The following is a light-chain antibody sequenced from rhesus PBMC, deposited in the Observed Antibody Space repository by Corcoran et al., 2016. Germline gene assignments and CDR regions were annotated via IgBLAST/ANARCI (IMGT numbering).Light chain of an antibody. J-gene: IGKJ2*01. CDR2: DES. CDR1: QGISDY. Sequence: DIQMTQSPSSLSASVGDRVTITCRASQGISDYLNWYQQKPGKAPKRLIYDESRLESGVPSRFSGSGSGTDFTLNISSLQPEDFAADYCLQGYSSPYSFGQGTKVEIK. V-gene: IGKV1-36*02. CDR3: LQGYSSPYS.